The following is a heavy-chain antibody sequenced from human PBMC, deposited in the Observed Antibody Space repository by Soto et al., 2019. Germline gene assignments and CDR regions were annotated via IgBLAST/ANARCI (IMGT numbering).Heavy chain of an antibody. CDR3: ARQPDSSSWNDAFDI. CDR1: GFTVSSYS. CDR2: ISSSSSYI. V-gene: IGHV3-21*01. D-gene: IGHD6-13*01. J-gene: IGHJ3*02. Sequence: PGGSLRLSCAASGFTVSSYSMNWVRQAPGKGLEWVSSISSSSSYIYYADSVKGRFTISRDNAKNSLYLQMNSLRAEDTAVYYCARQPDSSSWNDAFDIWGQGTMVTVSS.